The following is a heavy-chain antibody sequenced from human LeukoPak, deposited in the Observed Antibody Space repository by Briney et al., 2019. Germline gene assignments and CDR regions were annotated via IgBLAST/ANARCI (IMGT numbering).Heavy chain of an antibody. J-gene: IGHJ5*02. D-gene: IGHD3-16*01. CDR1: GFTFSSYA. Sequence: PGGSLRLSCAASGFTFSSYAMSWVRQAPGKGLEWVSAISGSGGSTYYADSVKGRFIISRDNAENSASLQMNTLRDEDTAIYYCARLLGESTIYDLWGQGTPVTVSS. CDR2: ISGSGGST. CDR3: ARLLGESTIYDL. V-gene: IGHV3-23*01.